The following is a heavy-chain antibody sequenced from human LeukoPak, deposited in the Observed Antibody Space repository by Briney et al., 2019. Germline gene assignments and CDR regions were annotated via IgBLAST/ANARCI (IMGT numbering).Heavy chain of an antibody. CDR3: ARGSATGTTRWFDP. J-gene: IGHJ5*02. CDR2: IYSSGST. Sequence: KSSETLSLTCTVSGGSISNYYWNWIRQPPGKGLEWIGYIYSSGSTSYNSSFKSRVTISVDTSKNQFSLKLSSVTAADTAAYYCARGSATGTTRWFDPWGQGTLVTVSS. CDR1: GGSISNYY. V-gene: IGHV4-59*12. D-gene: IGHD1-1*01.